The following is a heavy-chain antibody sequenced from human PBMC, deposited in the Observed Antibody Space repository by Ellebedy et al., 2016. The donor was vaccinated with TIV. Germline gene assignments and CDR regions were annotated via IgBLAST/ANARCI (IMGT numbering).Heavy chain of an antibody. V-gene: IGHV4-39*07. D-gene: IGHD1-26*01. CDR1: GGSFNPFIYQ. CDR2: IYQSGST. CDR3: ANSESQLRLFAQ. Sequence: MPSETLSLTCTVSGGSFNPFIYQGVWMRQSPGRGLEWIGSIYQSGSTVYNPSLGGQVTMTVDTSKKQFSLRLTSVTAADTAVYFCANSESQLRLFAQWGQGTLVTVSS. J-gene: IGHJ4*01.